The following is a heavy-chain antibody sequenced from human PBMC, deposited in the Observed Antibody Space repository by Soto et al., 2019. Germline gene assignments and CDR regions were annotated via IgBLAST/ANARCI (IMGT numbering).Heavy chain of an antibody. V-gene: IGHV3-30*18. CDR2: VSHDGRNT. CDR3: AKGGRQWLVTSDFNY. D-gene: IGHD6-19*01. Sequence: VQLVESGGGVVQPGRSLRLSCAASGFTFSDYAMHWVRQAPGKGLEWVAVVSHDGRNTNYADSVKVRFTISRDSSKITVSLEMTSLRAEDTAVYYCAKGGRQWLVTSDFNYWGQGALVTVSS. CDR1: GFTFSDYA. J-gene: IGHJ4*02.